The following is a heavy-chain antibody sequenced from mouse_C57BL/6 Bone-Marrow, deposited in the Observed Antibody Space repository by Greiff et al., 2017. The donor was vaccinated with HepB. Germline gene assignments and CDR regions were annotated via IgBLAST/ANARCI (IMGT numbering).Heavy chain of an antibody. CDR1: GFTFSDYG. Sequence: EVMLVESGGGLVKPGGSLKLSCAASGFTFSDYGMHWVRQAPEKGLEWVAYISSGRSTIYYADTVKGRSTISRDNAKNTLFLQMTSLRSEDTAKYYCATEKVYFDYWGQGTTLTVSS. CDR3: ATEKVYFDY. J-gene: IGHJ2*01. CDR2: ISSGRSTI. D-gene: IGHD1-3*01. V-gene: IGHV5-17*01.